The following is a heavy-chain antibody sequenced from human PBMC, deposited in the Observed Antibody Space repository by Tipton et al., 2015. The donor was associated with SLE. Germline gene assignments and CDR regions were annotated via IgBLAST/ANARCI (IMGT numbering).Heavy chain of an antibody. D-gene: IGHD4-17*01. CDR3: AREGDYGVIFDY. V-gene: IGHV4-31*02. Sequence: LRLSCTVSGGPISSGGYYWSWIRQHLGKGLEWIGYIYYSGSTYYNPSLKSRVTISIDTSKNQFSLKLSSVTAADTAVYYCAREGDYGVIFDYWGQGTLVTVSS. CDR1: GGPISSGGYY. CDR2: IYYSGST. J-gene: IGHJ4*02.